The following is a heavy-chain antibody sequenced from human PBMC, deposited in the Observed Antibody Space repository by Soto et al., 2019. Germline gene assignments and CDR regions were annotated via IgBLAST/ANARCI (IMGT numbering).Heavy chain of an antibody. CDR1: GYSFSSYG. Sequence: QVQLVQSGAELRKPGASVKVSCKASGYSFSSYGINWVRQAPGQGLEWMGWINTYNGNRNYAQKFEDRVTMTTATSTNTVYMELRSLKSDYTAIYYRAGDRLRGYDSSGFYSWGQGTLVTVSS. CDR3: AGDRLRGYDSSGFYS. CDR2: INTYNGNR. V-gene: IGHV1-18*01. J-gene: IGHJ4*02. D-gene: IGHD3-22*01.